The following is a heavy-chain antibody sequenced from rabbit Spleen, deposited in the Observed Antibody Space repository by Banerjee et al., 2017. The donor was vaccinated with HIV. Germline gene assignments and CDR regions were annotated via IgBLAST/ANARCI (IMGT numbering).Heavy chain of an antibody. CDR3: ARDVGTYDYIDGVFNL. CDR1: GFSFSDSYY. Sequence: QEQLEESGGDLVKPGASLTLTCTASGFSFSDSYYMCWVRQAPGKGLEWIACIYAGISGNTYYATWAKGRFTISKTSSTTVTLQMISLTGADTAIYFCARDVGTYDYIDGVFNLWGQGTLVPVS. D-gene: IGHD6-1*01. CDR2: IYAGISGNT. V-gene: IGHV1S45*01. J-gene: IGHJ4*01.